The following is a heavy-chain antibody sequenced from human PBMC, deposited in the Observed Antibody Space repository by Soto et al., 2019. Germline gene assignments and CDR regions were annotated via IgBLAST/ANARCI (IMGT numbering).Heavy chain of an antibody. V-gene: IGHV1-8*01. CDR2: INPNSGNI. J-gene: IGHJ4*02. CDR3: ARGRASGSYYLLDY. D-gene: IGHD3-10*01. CDR1: GNTFTSYD. Sequence: ASVKVSCKASGNTFTSYDINWVRQATGHGLEWMGWINPNSGNIGYAQKFQGRVTMTRDTAIRTAYMEVSRLRSDDTAVYYCARGRASGSYYLLDYWGKGTLVTVSS.